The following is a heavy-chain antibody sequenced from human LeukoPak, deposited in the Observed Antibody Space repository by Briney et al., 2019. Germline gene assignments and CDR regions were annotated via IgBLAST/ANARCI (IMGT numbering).Heavy chain of an antibody. J-gene: IGHJ5*02. V-gene: IGHV4-39*01. CDR1: GGSISSSSYY. CDR3: ARHRITIFGVVISRGYNWFDP. CDR2: IYYSGST. Sequence: SETLSLTCTVSGGSISSSSYYWGWIRQPPGKGLEWIGSIYYSGSTYYNPSLKSRVTISVDTSKNQFSLKLSSVTAADTAVYYCARHRITIFGVVISRGYNWFDPWGQGTLVTVSS. D-gene: IGHD3-3*01.